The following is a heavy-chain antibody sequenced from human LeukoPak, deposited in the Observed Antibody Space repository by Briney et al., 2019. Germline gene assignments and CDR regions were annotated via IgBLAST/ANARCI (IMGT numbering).Heavy chain of an antibody. D-gene: IGHD6-19*01. CDR3: AKDLIAVGDGYYFDY. CDR1: GFTFSSYA. Sequence: GGSLRLSCAASGFTFSSYAMSWVRQAPGKGLEWVSAVSRSGDSTYYADSVQGRFTISRDNSKNTLYLQMNSLRAEDTALYYCAKDLIAVGDGYYFDYWGQGTLVTVSS. J-gene: IGHJ4*02. V-gene: IGHV3-23*01. CDR2: VSRSGDST.